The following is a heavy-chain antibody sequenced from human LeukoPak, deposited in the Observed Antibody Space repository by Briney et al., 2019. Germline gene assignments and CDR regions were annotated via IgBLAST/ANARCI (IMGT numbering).Heavy chain of an antibody. CDR1: GFTFSSYG. Sequence: GGSLRLSCAASGFTFSSYGMHWVLQAPGKGLEWVAFIRYDGSNKYYADSVKGRFTISRDDAKTSLYLQMNSLRAEDTAVYYCATDLDSSGYYWVYWGQGTLVTVSS. CDR2: IRYDGSNK. J-gene: IGHJ4*02. V-gene: IGHV3-30*02. CDR3: ATDLDSSGYYWVY. D-gene: IGHD3-22*01.